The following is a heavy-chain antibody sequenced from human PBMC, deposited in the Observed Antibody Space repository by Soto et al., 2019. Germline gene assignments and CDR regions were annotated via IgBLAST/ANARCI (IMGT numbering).Heavy chain of an antibody. D-gene: IGHD1-1*01. CDR3: TSDGMTTVEN. CDR2: VFSSVSA. J-gene: IGHJ1*01. CDR1: GVSVTSYT. V-gene: IGHV4-4*07. Sequence: RSLTFIVSGVSVTSYTWRWVRQPANKGLEWIGRVFSSVSATYSPSLNSRVRISMGTPENRISLKLDSVTAADAGVYYCTSDGMTTVENWGPGTMLTVST.